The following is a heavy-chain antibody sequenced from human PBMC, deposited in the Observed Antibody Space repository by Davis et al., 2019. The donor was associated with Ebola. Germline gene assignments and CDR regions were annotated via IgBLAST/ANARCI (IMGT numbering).Heavy chain of an antibody. CDR3: ARDTYYYDSSGYYTLYFDY. D-gene: IGHD3-22*01. CDR2: ISSSSSTI. CDR1: GFTFSSRS. Sequence: GGSLRLSCAASGFTFSSRSMDWVRQAPGKGLEWVSYISSSSSTIYYADSVKGRFTISRDNAKNSLYLQMNSLRDEDTAVYYCARDTYYYDSSGYYTLYFDYWGQGTLVTVSS. J-gene: IGHJ4*02. V-gene: IGHV3-48*02.